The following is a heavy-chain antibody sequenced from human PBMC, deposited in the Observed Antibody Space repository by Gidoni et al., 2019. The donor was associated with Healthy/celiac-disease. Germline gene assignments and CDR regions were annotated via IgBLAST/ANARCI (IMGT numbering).Heavy chain of an antibody. Sequence: EVQLVESGGGLVKPGGSLRLSCAASGFTFSSYSMNWVRQAPGTGLEWVSSISSSSSYIYYADSVKGRFTISRDNAKNSLYLQMNSLRAEDTAVYYCARVGAAGDYYYYGMDVWGQGTTVTVSS. CDR1: GFTFSSYS. J-gene: IGHJ6*02. CDR2: ISSSSSYI. D-gene: IGHD6-13*01. CDR3: ARVGAAGDYYYYGMDV. V-gene: IGHV3-21*01.